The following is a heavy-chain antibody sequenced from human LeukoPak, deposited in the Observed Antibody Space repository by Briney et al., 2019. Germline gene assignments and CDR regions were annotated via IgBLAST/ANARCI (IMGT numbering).Heavy chain of an antibody. V-gene: IGHV3-23*01. J-gene: IGHJ4*02. CDR1: GFTFSSYA. CDR2: ISGSGGST. Sequence: GGSLRLSCAASGFTFSSYAMSWVRQAPGKGLEWVSAISGSGGSTYYADSVKGRFTISRDNAKNSLYLQMNGLRAEDTAVYYCAREGKGIAAGYYFDYWGQGTLVTVSS. D-gene: IGHD6-13*01. CDR3: AREGKGIAAGYYFDY.